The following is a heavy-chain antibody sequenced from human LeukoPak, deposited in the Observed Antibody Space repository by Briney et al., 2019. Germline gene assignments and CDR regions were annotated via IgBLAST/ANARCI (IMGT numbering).Heavy chain of an antibody. V-gene: IGHV4-59*01. CDR1: NGSISNYY. J-gene: IGHJ4*02. CDR3: ARGRFELPF. D-gene: IGHD2-15*01. CDR2: IYYSGGT. Sequence: SETLSLTCTISNGSISNYYWSWIRQPPGKGLESIGYIYYSGGTNYNPSFKSRVTISIDTSGNQFSLSLNSVTAADTAVYYCARGRFELPFWGQGTLVTVSS.